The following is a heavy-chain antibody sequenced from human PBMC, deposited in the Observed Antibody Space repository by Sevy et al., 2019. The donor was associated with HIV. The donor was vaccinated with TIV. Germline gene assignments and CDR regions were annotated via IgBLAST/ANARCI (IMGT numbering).Heavy chain of an antibody. Sequence: SETLSLTCAVSRGSISRDNWWSWVRQPPGKGLEWIGDIYHSGSTNYNPSLRSRVTISVDQSKNQFSLRLTSVTAADPAVYFCASLQGEYYDAGGFSSFFFDSWGQGTLVTVSS. CDR3: ASLQGEYYDAGGFSSFFFDS. CDR1: RGSISRDNW. D-gene: IGHD3-16*01. J-gene: IGHJ4*02. V-gene: IGHV4-4*02. CDR2: IYHSGST.